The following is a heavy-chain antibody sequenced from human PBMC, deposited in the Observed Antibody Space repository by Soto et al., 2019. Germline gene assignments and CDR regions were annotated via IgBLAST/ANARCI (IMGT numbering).Heavy chain of an antibody. CDR2: MSYDGTNT. CDR1: GFMFSAYA. J-gene: IGHJ4*01. Sequence: QVQLVESGGGVVQPGASLRLSCTASGFMFSAYAMLWVRQAPGKGLEWVAAMSYDGTNTYYADSVKGRFTISRDNSKNTLFLQMSSLTADDSAVYYCARDPSPYTSGWYGIDFWGLGTLVTVS. V-gene: IGHV3-30-3*01. D-gene: IGHD6-19*01. CDR3: ARDPSPYTSGWYGIDF.